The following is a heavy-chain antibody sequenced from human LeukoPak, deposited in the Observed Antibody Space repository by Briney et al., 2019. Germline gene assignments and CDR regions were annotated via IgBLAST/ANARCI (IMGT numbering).Heavy chain of an antibody. CDR2: ISGSGGST. CDR1: GFTFSSYA. Sequence: GGSLRLSCAAYGFTFSSYAMSWVRQAPGKWLEWVSAISGSGGSTYYADSVKGRFTISRDNSKNTLYLQMNSLRAEDTAVYYCAIQQQLADFDYWGQGTLVTVSS. D-gene: IGHD6-13*01. V-gene: IGHV3-23*01. CDR3: AIQQQLADFDY. J-gene: IGHJ4*02.